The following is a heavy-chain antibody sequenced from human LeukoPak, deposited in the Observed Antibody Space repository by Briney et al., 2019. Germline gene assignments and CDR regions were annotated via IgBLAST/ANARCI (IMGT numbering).Heavy chain of an antibody. Sequence: GGSLRLSCAASGFTFGSYAMSWVRQAPGKGLEWVSVIYSGGSTYYADSVKGRFTISRDNSKNTLYLQMNSLRAEDTAVYYCARDRGQEAFNTHPMDVWGQGTTVTVSS. V-gene: IGHV3-66*01. D-gene: IGHD1-26*01. CDR2: IYSGGST. CDR1: GFTFGSYA. J-gene: IGHJ6*02. CDR3: ARDRGQEAFNTHPMDV.